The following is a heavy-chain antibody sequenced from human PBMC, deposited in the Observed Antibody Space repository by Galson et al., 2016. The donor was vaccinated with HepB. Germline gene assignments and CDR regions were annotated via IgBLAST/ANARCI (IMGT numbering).Heavy chain of an antibody. CDR3: ARGLGDGYNPYFYGVDV. CDR2: IYPGDSET. J-gene: IGHJ6*02. Sequence: QSGAEVKKPGESLKISCQGSGDRFTSYWIVWVRQMPGKGLEWMGIIYPGDSETGYSPSFQGQVTISVDKSISTAFLPWSSLKASDTAIYYCARGLGDGYNPYFYGVDVWGQGTTVTVSS. V-gene: IGHV5-51*01. CDR1: GDRFTSYW. D-gene: IGHD5-24*01.